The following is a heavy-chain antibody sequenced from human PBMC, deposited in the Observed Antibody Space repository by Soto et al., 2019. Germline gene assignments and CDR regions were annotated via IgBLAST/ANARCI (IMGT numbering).Heavy chain of an antibody. V-gene: IGHV4-59*01. CDR2: IYYSGSTNVGSA. J-gene: IGHJ4*01. D-gene: IGHD1-1*01. CDR1: GGSISTYY. CDR3: ARSRESNNWNAAGY. Sequence: PSETLSLTCIVSGGSISTYYWSWIRQPPGKGLEWIGYIYYSGSTNVGSANYSPSLKCRDTISVDTSKNQFSLNLTSVTAADAAAYYCARSRESNNWNAAGYWGQGTLVTVSS.